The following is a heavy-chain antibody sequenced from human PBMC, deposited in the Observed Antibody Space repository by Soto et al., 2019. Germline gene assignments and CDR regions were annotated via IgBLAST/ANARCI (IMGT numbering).Heavy chain of an antibody. D-gene: IGHD6-19*01. CDR2: IHASRGA. Sequence: LSLTCAVSGDSITTNYWSWVRQSGGKGLEWIGRIHASRGANYNPSLKSRLTMSIDTSNNQFSLNLTSVTDADTAVYFCARNAYGWWNSYWGQGIVVTVSS. CDR3: ARNAYGWWNSY. CDR1: GDSITTNY. V-gene: IGHV4-59*10. J-gene: IGHJ4*02.